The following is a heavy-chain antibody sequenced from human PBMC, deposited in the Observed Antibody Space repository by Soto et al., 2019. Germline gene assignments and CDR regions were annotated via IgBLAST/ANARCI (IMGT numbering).Heavy chain of an antibody. V-gene: IGHV4-4*07. D-gene: IGHD3-10*01. CDR3: ARGYYYGSGSYYLDYYYYGMDV. J-gene: IGHJ6*02. CDR2: IYTSGST. CDR1: GGSISSYY. Sequence: SETLSLACTVSGGSISSYYWSWIRQPAGKGLEWIGRIYTSGSTNYNPSLKSRVTMSVDTSKNQFSLKLSSVTAADTAVYYCARGYYYGSGSYYLDYYYYGMDVWGQGTTVTVSS.